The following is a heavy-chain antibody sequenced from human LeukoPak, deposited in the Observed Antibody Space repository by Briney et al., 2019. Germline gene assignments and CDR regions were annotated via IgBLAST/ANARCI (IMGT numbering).Heavy chain of an antibody. CDR1: GFTFSSYS. Sequence: GGPLRLSCAASGFTFSSYSMNWVRQAPGKGLEWVATMTRSSTKYYADSVKGRFTISRDNAKNSVYLQMNSLRDEDTAVYSCARAQTMFWEFDGFDIWGRGTKVTVSS. D-gene: IGHD3-10*02. J-gene: IGHJ3*02. CDR2: MTRSSTK. CDR3: ARAQTMFWEFDGFDI. V-gene: IGHV3-69-1*01.